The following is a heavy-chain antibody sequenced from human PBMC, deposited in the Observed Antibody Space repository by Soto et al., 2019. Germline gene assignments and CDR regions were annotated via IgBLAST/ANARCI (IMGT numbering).Heavy chain of an antibody. J-gene: IGHJ4*02. CDR1: GGSFSGYY. Sequence: QVQLQQWGAGLLKPSETLSLTCAVYGGSFSGYYWSWIRQPPGKGLEWIGEIKHSGSTKYNPSLKSRVTISVDPSKNQFSLKLSSVTAADTAVYYCARGRVGYYGSGSTPFDYWGQGTLVTVSS. CDR2: IKHSGST. D-gene: IGHD3-10*01. CDR3: ARGRVGYYGSGSTPFDY. V-gene: IGHV4-34*01.